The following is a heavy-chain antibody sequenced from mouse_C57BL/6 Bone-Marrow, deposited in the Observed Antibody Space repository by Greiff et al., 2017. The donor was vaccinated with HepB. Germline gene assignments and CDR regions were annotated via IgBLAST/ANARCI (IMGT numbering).Heavy chain of an antibody. V-gene: IGHV2-4*01. CDR1: GFSLTSYG. CDR3: AKEDYDYDDAMDY. CDR2: IWSGGST. J-gene: IGHJ4*01. D-gene: IGHD2-4*01. Sequence: QVQLKESGPGLVQPSQSLSITCTVSGFSLTSYGVHWVRQPPGKGLEWLGVIWSGGSTDYNAAFISRLSISKDNSKSQVFFKMNSLQADDTAIYYCAKEDYDYDDAMDYWGQGTSVTVSS.